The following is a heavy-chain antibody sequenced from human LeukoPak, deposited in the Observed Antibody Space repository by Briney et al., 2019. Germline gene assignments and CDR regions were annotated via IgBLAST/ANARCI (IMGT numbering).Heavy chain of an antibody. CDR2: IYTSGST. CDR1: GYSISSGYY. Sequence: SETLSLTCTVSGYSISSGYYWGWIRQPPGKGLEWIGRIYTSGSTNYNPSLKSRVTMSVDTSKNQFSLKLSSVTAADTAVYYCARGAWTYYYYMDVWGKGTTVTVSS. CDR3: ARGAWTYYYYMDV. V-gene: IGHV4-38-2*02. D-gene: IGHD1-1*01. J-gene: IGHJ6*03.